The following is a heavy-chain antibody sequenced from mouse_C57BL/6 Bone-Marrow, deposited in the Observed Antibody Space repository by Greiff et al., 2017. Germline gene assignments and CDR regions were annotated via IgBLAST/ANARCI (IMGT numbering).Heavy chain of an antibody. CDR1: GYSFTGYY. CDR3: ARCTTVVAFYWYFDV. D-gene: IGHD1-1*01. CDR2: INPSTGGT. J-gene: IGHJ1*03. Sequence: VQLKQSGPELVKPGASVKISCKASGYSFTGYYMNWVKQSPEKSLEWIGEINPSTGGTSYNQTFKAKATLTVDKSSSTAYLQLNSLTSEDSAVXYGARCTTVVAFYWYFDVGGTGTTVTVSS. V-gene: IGHV1-42*01.